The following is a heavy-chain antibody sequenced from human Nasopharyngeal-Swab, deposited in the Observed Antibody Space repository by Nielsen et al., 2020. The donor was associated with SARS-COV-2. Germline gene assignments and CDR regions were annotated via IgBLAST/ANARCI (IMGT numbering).Heavy chain of an antibody. CDR2: IYYSGST. Sequence: SETLSLTCTVSGGSISSYYWSWIRQPPGKGLECIGYIYYSGSTNYNPSLKSRVTISVDTSKNQFSLKLSSVTAADTAVYYCARLPRYYDSSGYFGSYYYYYGMDVWGQGTTVTVSS. CDR1: GGSISSYY. J-gene: IGHJ6*02. V-gene: IGHV4-59*08. CDR3: ARLPRYYDSSGYFGSYYYYYGMDV. D-gene: IGHD3-22*01.